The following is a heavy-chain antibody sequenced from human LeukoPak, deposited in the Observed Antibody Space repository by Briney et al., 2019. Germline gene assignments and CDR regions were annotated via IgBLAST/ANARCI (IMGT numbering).Heavy chain of an antibody. Sequence: CSVKVSCKASGGTFSSYAISWVRQAPGQGLEWMGRIIPILGIANYAQKFQGRVTITADKSTSTAYMELSSLRSEDTAVYYCARAYSSGWYLFDYWGQGTLVTVSS. CDR3: ARAYSSGWYLFDY. V-gene: IGHV1-69*04. D-gene: IGHD6-19*01. J-gene: IGHJ4*02. CDR1: GGTFSSYA. CDR2: IIPILGIA.